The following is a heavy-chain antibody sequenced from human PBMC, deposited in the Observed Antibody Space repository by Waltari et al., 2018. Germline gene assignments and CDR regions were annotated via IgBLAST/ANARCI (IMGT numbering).Heavy chain of an antibody. J-gene: IGHJ4*02. CDR3: ARQGGASYCGGDCYSDY. V-gene: IGHV5-51*01. CDR2: IYPGDSDT. D-gene: IGHD2-21*01. CDR1: GYSFTSYW. Sequence: EGQLVQSGAEVKKPGDSLKISCKGSGYSFTSYWIGWGRQLPGKGLEWLGIIYPGDSDTRYSPSFQGQVTISADKSISTAYLQWSSLKASDTAMYYCARQGGASYCGGDCYSDYWGQGTLVTVSS.